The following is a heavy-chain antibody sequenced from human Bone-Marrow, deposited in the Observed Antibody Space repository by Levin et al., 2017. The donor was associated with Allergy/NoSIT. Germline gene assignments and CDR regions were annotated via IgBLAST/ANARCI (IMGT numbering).Heavy chain of an antibody. V-gene: IGHV1-2*02. CDR1: GYTFTAYY. Sequence: ASVKVSCKASGYTFTAYYMLWVRQAPGQGLQWMGWISPNTAVTKYAQKFRGRVTMTSDTSISTAYMELSSLTSDDTALYYCARANSPYNWFDPWGQGTLVTVSS. CDR3: ARANSPYNWFDP. CDR2: ISPNTAVT. D-gene: IGHD4-23*01. J-gene: IGHJ5*02.